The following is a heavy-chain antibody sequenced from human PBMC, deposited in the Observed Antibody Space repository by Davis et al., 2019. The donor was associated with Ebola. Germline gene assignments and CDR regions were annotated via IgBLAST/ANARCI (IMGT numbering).Heavy chain of an antibody. Sequence: GSLRLSCAVYGGSFSGYYWSWIRQPPGKGLEWIGEINHSGSTNYNPSLKSRVTISVDTSKNQFSLKLSSVTAADTAVYYCARRGYSYGWRYWGQGTLVTVSS. CDR1: GGSFSGYY. CDR2: INHSGST. V-gene: IGHV4-34*01. D-gene: IGHD5-18*01. CDR3: ARRGYSYGWRY. J-gene: IGHJ4*02.